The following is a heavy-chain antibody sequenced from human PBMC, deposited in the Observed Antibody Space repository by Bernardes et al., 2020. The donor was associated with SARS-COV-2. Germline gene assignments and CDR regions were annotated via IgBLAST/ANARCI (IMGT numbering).Heavy chain of an antibody. CDR3: ARANDYGDYVGSPNV. D-gene: IGHD4-17*01. J-gene: IGHJ6*02. CDR2: INYSGST. CDR1: GGSIRNYY. V-gene: IGHV4-59*01. Sequence: SETLSLTCTVSGGSIRNYYWSWIRQPPGKGLEWVGNINYSGSTNYNPSPKSRVTISVDTSENRFPLKLSSVTAADTAVYYCARANDYGDYVGSPNVWGQGTKVTVSS.